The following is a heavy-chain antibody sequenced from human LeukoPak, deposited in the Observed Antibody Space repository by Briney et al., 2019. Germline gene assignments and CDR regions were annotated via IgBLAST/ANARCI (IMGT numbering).Heavy chain of an antibody. Sequence: GASVKVSCKASGYTFTGYYMHWVRQAPGQGPEWMGWINPNSGGTNYAQKFQGRVTMTRDTSISTAYMELSRLRSDDTAVYYCARVKDFWSGYPFHYWGQGTLVTVSS. CDR1: GYTFTGYY. J-gene: IGHJ4*02. CDR2: INPNSGGT. V-gene: IGHV1-2*02. CDR3: ARVKDFWSGYPFHY. D-gene: IGHD3-3*01.